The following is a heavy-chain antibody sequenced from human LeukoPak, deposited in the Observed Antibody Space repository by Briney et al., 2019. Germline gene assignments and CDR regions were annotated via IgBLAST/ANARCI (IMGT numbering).Heavy chain of an antibody. Sequence: PGGSLRLSCAASGFTFSTYAMSWVRQAPGKGLEWVSAISASGGSTNYADSVKGRFTISRDNSKNTLYLLMDSLRAEDTAVYYCAKGSVNYDILTGSYFDYWGQGTLVTVSS. J-gene: IGHJ4*02. D-gene: IGHD3-9*01. CDR1: GFTFSTYA. V-gene: IGHV3-23*01. CDR3: AKGSVNYDILTGSYFDY. CDR2: ISASGGST.